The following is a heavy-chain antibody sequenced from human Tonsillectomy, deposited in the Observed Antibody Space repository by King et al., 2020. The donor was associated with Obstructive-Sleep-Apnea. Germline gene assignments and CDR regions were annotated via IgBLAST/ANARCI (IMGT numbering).Heavy chain of an antibody. CDR2: IYFSGST. V-gene: IGHV4-39*07. CDR3: ATERGEYYYDSSIDY. J-gene: IGHJ4*02. Sequence: QLQESGPGLVKPSETLSLTCTVSGGSISSSSYYWGWIRQPPGKGLEWIGSIYFSGSTYYNPSLKSLVTISVDTSKNQFSLKLSAVTAADTAVYYCATERGEYYYDSSIDYWGQGTLVTVSS. CDR1: GGSISSSSYY. D-gene: IGHD3-22*01.